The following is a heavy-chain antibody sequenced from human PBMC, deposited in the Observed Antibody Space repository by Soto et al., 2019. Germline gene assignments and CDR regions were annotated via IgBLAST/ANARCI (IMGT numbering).Heavy chain of an antibody. J-gene: IGHJ6*02. Sequence: SETLSLTCAVYGGSFSGYYWSWIRQPPGKGLEWIGEINHSGSTNYNPSLKSRVTISVDTSKNQFSLKLSSVTAADTAVYYCARKGEYSSSSGHYYYYYGMDVWGQGTTVTVSS. CDR1: GGSFSGYY. CDR2: INHSGST. D-gene: IGHD6-6*01. CDR3: ARKGEYSSSSGHYYYYYGMDV. V-gene: IGHV4-34*01.